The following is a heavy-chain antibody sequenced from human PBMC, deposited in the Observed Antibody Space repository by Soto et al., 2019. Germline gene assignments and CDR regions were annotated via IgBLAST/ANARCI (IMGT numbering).Heavy chain of an antibody. J-gene: IGHJ3*02. CDR3: ARHGPRYCSGGSCRNDAFDI. CDR1: GGSISSYY. CDR2: IYYSGST. D-gene: IGHD2-15*01. Sequence: SETLSLTCTVSGGSISSYYWSWIRQPPGKGLEWIGYIYYSGSTNYNPSLKSRVTISVDTSKNQFSLKLSSVTAADTAVYYCARHGPRYCSGGSCRNDAFDIWGQGTMVTVSS. V-gene: IGHV4-59*08.